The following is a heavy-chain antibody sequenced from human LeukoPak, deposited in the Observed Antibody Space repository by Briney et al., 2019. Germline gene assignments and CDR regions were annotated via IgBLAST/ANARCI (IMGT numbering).Heavy chain of an antibody. CDR3: AKVWELPGGDAFDI. Sequence: PGGSLRLSCAASGFTFSSYAMSWVRQAPGKGLEWVSAISSSSGSRYYADSVKGRFTISRDNSKNTLYLQMNSLRAEDTAVYYCAKVWELPGGDAFDIWGQGTMVTVSS. CDR1: GFTFSSYA. D-gene: IGHD1-26*01. V-gene: IGHV3-23*01. J-gene: IGHJ3*02. CDR2: ISSSSGSR.